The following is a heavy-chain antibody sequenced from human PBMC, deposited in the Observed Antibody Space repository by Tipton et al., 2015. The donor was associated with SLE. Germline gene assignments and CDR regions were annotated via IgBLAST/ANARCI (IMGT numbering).Heavy chain of an antibody. CDR2: IDYSGRT. Sequence: TLSLTCPDSGGSFTSHYWNWIRQTPGKGLEWIGYIDYSGRTNYSPSLRSRVTMSVDTSKSQFSLTLTSVTAADTAVYYCARGPTEKQWLLWYFHLWGRGTLVTVSS. J-gene: IGHJ2*01. V-gene: IGHV4-59*11. CDR1: GGSFTSHY. CDR3: ARGPTEKQWLLWYFHL. D-gene: IGHD6-19*01.